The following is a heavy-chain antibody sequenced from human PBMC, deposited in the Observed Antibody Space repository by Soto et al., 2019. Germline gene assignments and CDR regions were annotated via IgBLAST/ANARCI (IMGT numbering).Heavy chain of an antibody. CDR1: GFTFSSYG. CDR2: ISGSGGST. J-gene: IGHJ6*03. V-gene: IGHV3-23*01. CDR3: AKGGYCSGGSCYGYYYYYYMDV. Sequence: GGSLRLSCAASGFTFSSYGMHWVRQAPGKGLEWVSAISGSGGSTYYADSVKGRFTISRDNSKNTLYLQMNSLRAEDTAVYYCAKGGYCSGGSCYGYYYYYYMDVWGKGTTVTVSS. D-gene: IGHD2-15*01.